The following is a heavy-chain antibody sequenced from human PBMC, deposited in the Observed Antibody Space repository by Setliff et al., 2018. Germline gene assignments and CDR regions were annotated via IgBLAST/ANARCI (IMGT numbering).Heavy chain of an antibody. V-gene: IGHV4-61*02. Sequence: SETLSLTCTVSGGSITDENSWWAWIRQPAGKRPEWLGLIYIRGGTDYNPSLKSRVTISLDTSWNQFSLNLTSVTAADTAVYYCAVDHVTNIAESGYGYTRIDPWGQGIPVTVS. D-gene: IGHD6-19*01. CDR3: AVDHVTNIAESGYGYTRIDP. CDR2: IYIRGGT. CDR1: GGSITDENSW. J-gene: IGHJ5*02.